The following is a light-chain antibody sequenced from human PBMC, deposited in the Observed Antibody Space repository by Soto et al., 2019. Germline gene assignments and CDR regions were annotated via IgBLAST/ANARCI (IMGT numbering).Light chain of an antibody. CDR3: SSYTSSSLYV. V-gene: IGLV2-14*01. J-gene: IGLJ1*01. Sequence: QSALTQPASVSGSPGQSITFSCTGTSSDVGGYNYVSWYQQLPGKAPKLMIYDVSDRPSGVSNRFSGSKSGNTASLTISGLQAEDEADYYCSSYTSSSLYVFGTGTKLTVL. CDR2: DVS. CDR1: SSDVGGYNY.